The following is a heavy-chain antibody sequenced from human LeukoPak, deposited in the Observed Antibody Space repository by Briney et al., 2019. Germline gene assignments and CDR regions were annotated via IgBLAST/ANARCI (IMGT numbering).Heavy chain of an antibody. Sequence: GGSLRLSRAASGFTFSSHALSWVRQAPGKGLEWVSSLSGSGYNTYYADSVKGRFTISRDNSKNAVYLQMNSLRAEDTAVYYCAKDPYGTRYFDYWGQGTLVTVSS. CDR3: AKDPYGTRYFDY. V-gene: IGHV3-23*01. J-gene: IGHJ4*02. D-gene: IGHD2-2*01. CDR2: LSGSGYNT. CDR1: GFTFSSHA.